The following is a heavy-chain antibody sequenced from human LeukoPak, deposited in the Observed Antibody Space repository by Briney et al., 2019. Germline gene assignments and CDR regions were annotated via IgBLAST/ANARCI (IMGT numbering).Heavy chain of an antibody. V-gene: IGHV4-39*02. CDR1: GASISSSIHY. CDR3: ARVTTGSTTLDS. CDR2: VYYSGGT. Sequence: PSETLSLTCAVSGASISSSIHYWGWVRQPPGKGLEWIGSVYYSGGTYYNPSLESRPTISVDTSNNRFSLKLKSVTAADTAVFYCARVTTGSTTLDSWGQGILVTVSS. J-gene: IGHJ5*01. D-gene: IGHD1-1*01.